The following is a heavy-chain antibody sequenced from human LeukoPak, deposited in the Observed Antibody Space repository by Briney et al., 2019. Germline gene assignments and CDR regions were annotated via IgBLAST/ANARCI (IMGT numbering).Heavy chain of an antibody. J-gene: IGHJ4*02. CDR1: GYTFTGYG. CDR2: ISAYNGNT. Sequence: GASVKVSCKASGYTFTGYGISWVRQAPGQGLEWMGWISAYNGNTNYAQKLQGRVTMTTDTSTSTAYMELRSLRSDDTAVYYCARGRDRDGYIPFDYWGQGTLVTVSS. V-gene: IGHV1-18*01. CDR3: ARGRDRDGYIPFDY. D-gene: IGHD5-24*01.